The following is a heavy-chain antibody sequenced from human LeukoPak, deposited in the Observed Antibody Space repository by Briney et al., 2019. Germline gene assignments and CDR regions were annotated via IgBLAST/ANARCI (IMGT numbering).Heavy chain of an antibody. D-gene: IGHD2-15*01. V-gene: IGHV3-33*08. CDR3: ANGMVEGNQFDY. J-gene: IGHJ4*02. Sequence: GGSLRLSCAASGFTFSSYAMSWVRQAPGKGLEWVAVIWYDGSRKMYANSVKGRFTISRDNSKNALYLQMDSLRAEDTAVYYCANGMVEGNQFDYWGQGTLVTVSS. CDR1: GFTFSSYA. CDR2: IWYDGSRK.